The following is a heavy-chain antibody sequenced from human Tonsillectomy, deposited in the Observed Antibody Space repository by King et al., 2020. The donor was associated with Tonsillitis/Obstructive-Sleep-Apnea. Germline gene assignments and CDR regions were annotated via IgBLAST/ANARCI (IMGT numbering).Heavy chain of an antibody. J-gene: IGHJ3*02. D-gene: IGHD2-2*01. CDR1: GFTFDDYA. CDR3: ATFRVVPAAIDAFDI. V-gene: IGHV3-43*02. Sequence: VQLVESGGGVVQPGGSLRLSCAASGFTFDDYAMHWVRQAPGKGLEWVSLISWDGGSTYYADSVKGRFTISRDNSKNSLYLQMNSLRAVDTALYYCATFRVVPAAIDAFDIWGQGTMVTVSS. CDR2: ISWDGGST.